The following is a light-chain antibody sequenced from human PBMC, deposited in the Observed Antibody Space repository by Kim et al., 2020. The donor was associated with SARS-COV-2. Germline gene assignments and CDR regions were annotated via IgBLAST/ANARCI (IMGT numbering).Light chain of an antibody. J-gene: IGLJ1*01. V-gene: IGLV1-40*01. CDR2: GNN. Sequence: VIISCSGSTSNIGAGFVVNWYQQFSGTAPILLIYGNNNRPSGVPDRSAGSKSDTSASLAITGLQSDDEADYYCQSYDSSLSGFYVFGAGTKVTVL. CDR1: TSNIGAGFV. CDR3: QSYDSSLSGFYV.